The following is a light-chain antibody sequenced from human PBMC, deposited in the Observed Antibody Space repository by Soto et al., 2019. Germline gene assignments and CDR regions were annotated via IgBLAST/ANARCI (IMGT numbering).Light chain of an antibody. Sequence: DIQMTQSPSSLSASVGDRVTITCRASQSISSWLAWYQQKPGKAPKVLIYKASTLKSGVSSRFSGSGSGTEFTLTISSLQPDDFATYYCQQYNDYSSTFGQGTKLEIK. CDR2: KAS. CDR1: QSISSW. CDR3: QQYNDYSST. J-gene: IGKJ2*01. V-gene: IGKV1-5*03.